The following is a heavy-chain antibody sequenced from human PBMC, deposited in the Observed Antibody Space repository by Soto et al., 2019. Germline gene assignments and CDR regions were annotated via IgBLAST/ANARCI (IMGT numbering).Heavy chain of an antibody. CDR1: GFTFSSYA. D-gene: IGHD3-16*02. CDR2: IRGSGGST. V-gene: IGHV3-23*01. Sequence: EVQLLESGGGLVQPGGSLRLSCAASGFTFSSYAMSWVRQAPGKGLEWVAAIRGSGGSTYYADSVKGRFTISRDNSKNTLYLQMNSLRAEDTAVYYCAKPPLGGGVIVDFDYWGQGTLVTVSS. CDR3: AKPPLGGGVIVDFDY. J-gene: IGHJ4*02.